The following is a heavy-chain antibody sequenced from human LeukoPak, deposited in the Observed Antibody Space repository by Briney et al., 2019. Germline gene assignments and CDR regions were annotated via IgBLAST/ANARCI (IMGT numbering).Heavy chain of an antibody. D-gene: IGHD5-18*01. J-gene: IGHJ4*02. CDR3: AKEGLRGYSYDHNYFDY. CDR2: ISWNSGSI. Sequence: PGRSLRLSCAASGFTFDDYAMHWVRQAPGKGLEWVSGISWNSGSIGYADSVKGRFTISRDNAKNSLYLQMNSLRAEDTALYYCAKEGLRGYSYDHNYFDYWGQGTPVTVSS. V-gene: IGHV3-9*01. CDR1: GFTFDDYA.